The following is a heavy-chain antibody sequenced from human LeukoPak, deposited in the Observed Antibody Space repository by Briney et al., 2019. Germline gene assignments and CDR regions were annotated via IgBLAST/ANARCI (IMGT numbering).Heavy chain of an antibody. J-gene: IGHJ4*02. Sequence: GGXXXSGXXYWSWIRQPPGKGXXWIGYIFYSGSTTYNPFLKSRVTISVDTSKNQFSLKLSSVTAADTAVYYCARDPGRWQQLGYFDYWGQGTLVTVSS. V-gene: IGHV4-61*01. CDR1: GGXXXSGXXY. CDR3: ARDPGRWQQLGYFDY. D-gene: IGHD5-24*01. CDR2: IFYSGST.